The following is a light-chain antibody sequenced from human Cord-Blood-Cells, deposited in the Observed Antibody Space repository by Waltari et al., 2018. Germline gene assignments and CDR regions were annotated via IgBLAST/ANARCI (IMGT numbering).Light chain of an antibody. J-gene: IGKJ3*01. Sequence: DIQMTQSPSSLSASVVDRVTITCPASQSISSNLNWYQQKPGKAPKLLIYAASSLQSGVPSRFSGSGSGTDFTLTISSLQPEDFATYYCQQSYSTPFTFGPGTKVDIK. V-gene: IGKV1-39*01. CDR1: QSISSN. CDR2: AAS. CDR3: QQSYSTPFT.